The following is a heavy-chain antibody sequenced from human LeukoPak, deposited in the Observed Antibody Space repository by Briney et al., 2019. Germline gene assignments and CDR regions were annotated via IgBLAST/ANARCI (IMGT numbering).Heavy chain of an antibody. CDR1: GLTFSNYA. J-gene: IGHJ4*02. V-gene: IGHV3-64*01. D-gene: IGHD6-6*01. CDR2: ISGNGFGT. CDR3: ARGGGYSSSPPED. Sequence: GGSLRLSCAASGLTFSNYAMHWVRQAPGKGLEHVSAISGNGFGTYYANSVKARFTNSRDNSENTLFLQMGSLRAEDMAVYYCARGGGYSSSPPEDWGQGTLVTVSS.